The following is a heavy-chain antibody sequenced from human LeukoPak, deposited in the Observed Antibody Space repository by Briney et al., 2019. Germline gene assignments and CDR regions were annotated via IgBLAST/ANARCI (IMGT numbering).Heavy chain of an antibody. CDR2: LSGTGLTT. CDR3: ARGSKTAGTIYTFDY. CDR1: GFTSSTYDFSTYA. Sequence: GGSLRLSCAASGFTSSTYDFSTYALSWVRQAPGKGLEWVSGLSGTGLTTFYPDSVKGRFTIFRDNSKNTLYLQMNSLRADDTAVYYCARGSKTAGTIYTFDYWGQGTLVTVSS. J-gene: IGHJ4*02. D-gene: IGHD6-13*01. V-gene: IGHV3-23*01.